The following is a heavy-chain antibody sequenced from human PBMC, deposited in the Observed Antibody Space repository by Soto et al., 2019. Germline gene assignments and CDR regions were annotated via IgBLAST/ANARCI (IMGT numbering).Heavy chain of an antibody. CDR1: GYTFTSYG. CDR3: ARGRGVRGWGSYRPHDAFDI. V-gene: IGHV1-69*13. D-gene: IGHD3-16*02. Sequence: SVKVSCKASGYTFTSYGISWVRQAPGQGLEWMGWIIPIFGTANYAQKFQGRVTITADESTSTAYMELSSLRSEDTAVYYCARGRGVRGWGSYRPHDAFDIWGQGTMVTVSS. CDR2: IIPIFGTA. J-gene: IGHJ3*02.